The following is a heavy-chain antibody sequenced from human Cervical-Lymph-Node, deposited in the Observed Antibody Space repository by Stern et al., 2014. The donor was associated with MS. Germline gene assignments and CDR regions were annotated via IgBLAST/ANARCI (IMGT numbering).Heavy chain of an antibody. CDR1: GGSISSYY. D-gene: IGHD6-13*01. V-gene: IGHV4-4*07. J-gene: IGHJ4*02. CDR3: ARDSTASWYDY. CDR2: ISTSGST. Sequence: VQLQESGPGLVKPSETLSLTCTVSGGSISSYYWSWIRQPAGTGLEWIGRISTSGSTNYNPSLQSRVTLSVDTSKNQFSLKRSSVTAADTAVYYCARDSTASWYDYWGQGTLVTVSS.